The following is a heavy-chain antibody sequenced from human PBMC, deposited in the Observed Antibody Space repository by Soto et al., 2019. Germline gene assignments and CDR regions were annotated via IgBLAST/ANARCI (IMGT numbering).Heavy chain of an antibody. Sequence: EVHLVESGGGLVQPGGSLRLSCAASGFTFRRYWMSWVRQAPGKGLEWVANINQDGSEKYYVDSVKGRFTISRDNAENSLFLQVNSLRAEDTAVYYCARDGVEAGLYLDNWGQGTLLTVSS. D-gene: IGHD6-19*01. CDR2: INQDGSEK. CDR3: ARDGVEAGLYLDN. V-gene: IGHV3-7*01. J-gene: IGHJ4*02. CDR1: GFTFRRYW.